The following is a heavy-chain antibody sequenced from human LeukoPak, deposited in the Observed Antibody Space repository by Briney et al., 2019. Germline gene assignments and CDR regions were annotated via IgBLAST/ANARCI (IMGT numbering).Heavy chain of an antibody. CDR2: TRNKANSYTT. D-gene: IGHD1-26*01. Sequence: GGSLRLSCAASGFTFSDHYMDWVRQAPGKGLEWVGRTRNKANSYTTEYAASVKGRFTISRDDSKNSLYLQMNSLKTEDTAVYYCAREVGSYYFFDYWGQGTLVTVSS. CDR3: AREVGSYYFFDY. J-gene: IGHJ4*02. V-gene: IGHV3-72*01. CDR1: GFTFSDHY.